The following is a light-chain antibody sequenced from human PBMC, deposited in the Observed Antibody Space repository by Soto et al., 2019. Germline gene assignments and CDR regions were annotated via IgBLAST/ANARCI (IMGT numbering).Light chain of an antibody. V-gene: IGKV1-9*01. Sequence: DIQLSESPSVLAVSLRDKVTITCRASQALSNYLAWYQQKPGKAPDLLIYSASTLQSGVPSRFSGSGSETEFSLTITALQPEDFATYYCQQLSRYPLTFGGGTKVDIK. CDR1: QALSNY. CDR2: SAS. CDR3: QQLSRYPLT. J-gene: IGKJ4*01.